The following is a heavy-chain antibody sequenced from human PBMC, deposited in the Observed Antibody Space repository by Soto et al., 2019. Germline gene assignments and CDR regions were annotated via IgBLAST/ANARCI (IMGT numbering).Heavy chain of an antibody. Sequence: SETLSLTCAVYGGSFSGYYWSWIRQPPGKGLEWIGEINHSGSTNYNPSLKSRVTISVDTSKNQFSLKLSSVTAANTAVYYCARMVTVTTDYYYYMDVWGKGTTVTVSS. CDR1: GGSFSGYY. D-gene: IGHD4-4*01. V-gene: IGHV4-34*01. CDR2: INHSGST. CDR3: ARMVTVTTDYYYYMDV. J-gene: IGHJ6*03.